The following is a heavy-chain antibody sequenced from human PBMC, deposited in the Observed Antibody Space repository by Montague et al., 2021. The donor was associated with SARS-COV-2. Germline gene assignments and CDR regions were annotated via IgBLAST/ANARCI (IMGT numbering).Heavy chain of an antibody. CDR2: IYYSGST. D-gene: IGHD6-13*01. CDR3: ARLGRQQLVRLSGMDV. J-gene: IGHJ6*02. Sequence: SETLSPTRTVSGGSISSSSYYWGWIRQPPGKGLEWIGSIYYSGSTYYXPSLKSRVTISVDTSKNRFSLKLSSVTAADTAVYYCARLGRQQLVRLSGMDVWGQGTTVTVSS. V-gene: IGHV4-39*07. CDR1: GGSISSSSYY.